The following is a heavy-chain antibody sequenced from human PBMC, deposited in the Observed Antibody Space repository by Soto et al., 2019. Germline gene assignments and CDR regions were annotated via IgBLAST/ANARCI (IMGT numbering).Heavy chain of an antibody. V-gene: IGHV1-2*02. D-gene: IGHD6-6*01. CDR2: INPNSGGT. Sequence: GASVKVSCKASGYTFTGYYMHWVLQAPGQGLESMGGINPNSGGTNYAQKFQGRVTMTSDTSISTAYMELSRLRSDDTAVYYCARGGLSQLVYYGMDVWGQGTTVTVSS. CDR1: GYTFTGYY. CDR3: ARGGLSQLVYYGMDV. J-gene: IGHJ6*02.